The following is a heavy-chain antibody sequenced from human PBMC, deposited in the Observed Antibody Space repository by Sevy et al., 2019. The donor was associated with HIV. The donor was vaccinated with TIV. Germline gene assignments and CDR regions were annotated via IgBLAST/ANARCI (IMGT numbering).Heavy chain of an antibody. J-gene: IGHJ6*02. CDR3: ARGGTAMDYYYYGMDV. Sequence: SETLSLTCTVSGGSISSNSYYWGWIRQPPGKGLEWIGSIYYRGSTYYSPSLKSRVTISVDTSKNQFSLKLSSVTAADTAVYYCARGGTAMDYYYYGMDVWGQGTTVTVSS. CDR1: GGSISSNSYY. D-gene: IGHD5-18*01. CDR2: IYYRGST. V-gene: IGHV4-39*07.